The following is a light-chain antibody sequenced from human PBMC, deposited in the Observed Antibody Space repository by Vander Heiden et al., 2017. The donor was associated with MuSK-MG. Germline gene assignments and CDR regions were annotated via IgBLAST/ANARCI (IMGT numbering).Light chain of an antibody. CDR3: QQSYNIPWT. J-gene: IGKJ1*01. V-gene: IGKV1-39*01. Sequence: DIQVTQSPPSLSASIEDTITLTCRTSQSVNTYFNWYQQRPGKAPQLPIYAVSSLQTGVPSRFSGRGSGTDFTLTISGLQPEDVATYFCQQSYNIPWTFGAGTKVEV. CDR2: AVS. CDR1: QSVNTY.